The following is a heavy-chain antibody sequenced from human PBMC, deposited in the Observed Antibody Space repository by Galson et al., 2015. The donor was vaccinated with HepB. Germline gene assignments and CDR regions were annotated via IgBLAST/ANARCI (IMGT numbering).Heavy chain of an antibody. CDR1: GFTFSSYG. Sequence: SLRLSCAASGFTFSSYGMHWVRQAPGKGLEWVAVISYDGSNKYYADSVKGRFTISRDNSKNTLYLQMNSLRAEDTAVYYCAAYYYYYMDVWGQGTTVTVSS. CDR3: AAYYYYYMDV. CDR2: ISYDGSNK. J-gene: IGHJ6*03. V-gene: IGHV3-30*03.